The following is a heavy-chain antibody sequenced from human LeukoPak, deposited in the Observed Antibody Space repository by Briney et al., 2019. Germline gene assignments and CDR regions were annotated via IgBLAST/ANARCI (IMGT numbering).Heavy chain of an antibody. J-gene: IGHJ4*02. CDR1: GYIFTSYW. CDR2: IYPGGSDT. CDR3: ARSYYYDSSGYYQPPGY. Sequence: GESLKISCKGSGYIFTSYWIGWVRQMPGKGLEWMGIIYPGGSDTRDSPSFRGQVTISADKSISTAYLQWSSLKASDTAMYYCARSYYYDSSGYYQPPGYWGQGTLVTVSS. V-gene: IGHV5-51*01. D-gene: IGHD3-22*01.